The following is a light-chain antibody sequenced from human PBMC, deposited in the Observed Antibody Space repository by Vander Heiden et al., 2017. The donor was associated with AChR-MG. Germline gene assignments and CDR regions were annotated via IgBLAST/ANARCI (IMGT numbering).Light chain of an antibody. J-gene: IGLJ3*02. V-gene: IGLV2-11*01. CDR2: DVS. CDR3: CSYAGTASWL. Sequence: QSALTQPRSVSGSPGPSVTISCTATSTNVGAYNYVSWYQHRPASPPQLLLHDVSHRPSGVPPRFSGSKSGNTASLTISGLQAADEADYFCCSYAGTASWLFGGGTKVTVL. CDR1: STNVGAYNY.